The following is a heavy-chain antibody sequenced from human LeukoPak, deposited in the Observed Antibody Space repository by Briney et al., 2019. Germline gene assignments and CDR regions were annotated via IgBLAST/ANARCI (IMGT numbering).Heavy chain of an antibody. J-gene: IGHJ3*02. V-gene: IGHV4-30-2*01. CDR3: ARAPEGDIVVVPAAISTSVGLAFDI. Sequence: SQTLSLTCTVSGGSISSGGYYWSWIRQPPGKVLEWIGYICHSGSTYYNPSLKSRVTISVDRSKNQFSLKMSSVTAADTAVYYRARAPEGDIVVVPAAISTSVGLAFDIWGQGTMVTVSS. CDR2: ICHSGST. D-gene: IGHD2-2*02. CDR1: GGSISSGGYY.